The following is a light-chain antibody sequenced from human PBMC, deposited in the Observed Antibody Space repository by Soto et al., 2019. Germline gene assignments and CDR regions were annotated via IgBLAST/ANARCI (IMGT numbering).Light chain of an antibody. V-gene: IGKV1-33*01. CDR2: GAS. CDR1: QDISRY. Sequence: DIQVTQSPSSLSASVVARVTITCQAMQDISRYLDRYQQKPGQAPKVLIYGASNLIRRVSSRFSGGGSGTHFTFTSTCLQPEDVATYYCQQYHALPYTFGQGTKLDIK. J-gene: IGKJ2*01. CDR3: QQYHALPYT.